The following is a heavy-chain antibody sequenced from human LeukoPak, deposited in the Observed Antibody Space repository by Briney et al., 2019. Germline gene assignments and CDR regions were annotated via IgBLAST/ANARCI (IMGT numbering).Heavy chain of an antibody. CDR1: GFTFSSYG. CDR2: IWYDGSEK. V-gene: IGHV3-33*01. J-gene: IGHJ3*02. CDR3: ARYGLGAHAFDI. Sequence: GGSLRLSCAASGFTFSSYGMQWVRQAPGKGLEWVAAIWYDGSEKYYADSVKGRFTISRDNSKNTLYLQMNSLRAEDTAVYYCARYGLGAHAFDIWGQGTMVTVSS. D-gene: IGHD3/OR15-3a*01.